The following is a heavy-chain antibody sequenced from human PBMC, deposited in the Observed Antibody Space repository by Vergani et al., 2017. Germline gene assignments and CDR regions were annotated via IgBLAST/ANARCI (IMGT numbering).Heavy chain of an antibody. CDR3: AREAPNGASLSIGGNAFDI. CDR1: GGTFSSYA. Sequence: QVQLVQSGAEVKKPGSSVKVSCKASGGTFSSYAISWVRQAPGQGLEWMGGTIPIFGTANYAQKFQGRVTITADESTSTAYMELSSLRAEDTAVYYCAREAPNGASLSIGGNAFDIWGQGTMVTVSS. D-gene: IGHD2-8*01. CDR2: TIPIFGTA. V-gene: IGHV1-69*01. J-gene: IGHJ3*02.